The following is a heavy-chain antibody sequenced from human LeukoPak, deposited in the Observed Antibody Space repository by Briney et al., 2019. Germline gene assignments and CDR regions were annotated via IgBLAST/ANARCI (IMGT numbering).Heavy chain of an antibody. CDR2: ISYDGSNK. J-gene: IGHJ6*02. D-gene: IGHD6-13*01. CDR1: GFTFSSYG. CDR3: AKDLLAAAEPNYYYYYGMGV. Sequence: PGGSLRLSCAASGFTFSSYGMHWVRQAPGKGLEWVAVISYDGSNKYYADSVKGRFTISRDNSKNTLYLQMNSLRAEDTAVYYCAKDLLAAAEPNYYYYYGMGVWGQGTTVTVSS. V-gene: IGHV3-30*18.